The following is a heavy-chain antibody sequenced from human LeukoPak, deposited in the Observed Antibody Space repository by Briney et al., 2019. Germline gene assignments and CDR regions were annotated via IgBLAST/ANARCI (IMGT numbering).Heavy chain of an antibody. CDR1: GFTFSSSA. CDR3: ASPLLWFGEGDY. D-gene: IGHD3-10*01. V-gene: IGHV3-23*01. Sequence: GGSLRLSCAASGFTFSSSAMAWVRHAPGKGLEWVSTISYSGSGTYYADSVKGRFTISRDNSKNTLYLQMNSLRAEDTAVYYCASPLLWFGEGDYWGQGTLVTVSS. CDR2: ISYSGSGT. J-gene: IGHJ4*02.